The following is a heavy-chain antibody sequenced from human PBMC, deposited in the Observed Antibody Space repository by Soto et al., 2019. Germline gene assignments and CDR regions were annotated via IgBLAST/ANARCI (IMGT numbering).Heavy chain of an antibody. CDR3: ARGCYDSSGQSNTFHI. Sequence: PSETLSLTCTVSGASISSSYWSWIRQSPGKGLEWIGYVYYSGSTNYNPSLKSRVTISVDTSKNQFSLKLSSVTAADTAVYYCARGCYDSSGQSNTFHIWGQGTMVTVSS. D-gene: IGHD3-22*01. V-gene: IGHV4-59*01. CDR1: GASISSSY. J-gene: IGHJ3*02. CDR2: VYYSGST.